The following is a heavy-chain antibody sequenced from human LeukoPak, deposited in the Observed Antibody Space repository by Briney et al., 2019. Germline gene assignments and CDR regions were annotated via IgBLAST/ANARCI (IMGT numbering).Heavy chain of an antibody. J-gene: IGHJ3*01. V-gene: IGHV5-51*01. CDR2: FSPDDSDI. CDR1: GYSFANSW. CDR3: ARRGAPITLFHDAFDL. D-gene: IGHD3-10*02. Sequence: GESLKISCKGSGYSFANSWIGWVRQMPGRGLEWVGLFSPDDSDIRYSPSFQGQVIISADKAISTVYLQWSSLKASDTATYYCARRGAPITLFHDAFDLWGPGTMVTVSS.